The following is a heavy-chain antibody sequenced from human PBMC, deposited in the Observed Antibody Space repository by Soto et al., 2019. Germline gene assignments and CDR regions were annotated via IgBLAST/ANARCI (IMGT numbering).Heavy chain of an antibody. CDR2: IWYDGSNK. J-gene: IGHJ3*02. D-gene: IGHD2-2*01. CDR3: ARDREDGISTSCYTAVDI. Sequence: PGGSLRLSCAASGFTFSSYGMHWVRQAPGKGLEWVAVIWYDGSNKYYADSVKGRFTISRDNSKNTLYLQMNSLRAEDTAVYYCARDREDGISTSCYTAVDIWGQGTMVT. CDR1: GFTFSSYG. V-gene: IGHV3-33*01.